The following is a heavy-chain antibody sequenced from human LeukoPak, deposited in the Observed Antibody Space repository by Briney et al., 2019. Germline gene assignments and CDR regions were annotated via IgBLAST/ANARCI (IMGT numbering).Heavy chain of an antibody. V-gene: IGHV3-21*01. CDR2: ISSSSSYI. CDR1: GFTFSSYS. Sequence: PGGSLRLSCAASGFTFSSYSMNWVRQAPGKGLEWVSSISSSSSYIYYADSVKGRFTISRDNAKNSLYLQMNSLRAEDTAVYYCARDFDGSGSYSYFDYWGQGTLVTVSS. D-gene: IGHD3-10*01. CDR3: ARDFDGSGSYSYFDY. J-gene: IGHJ4*02.